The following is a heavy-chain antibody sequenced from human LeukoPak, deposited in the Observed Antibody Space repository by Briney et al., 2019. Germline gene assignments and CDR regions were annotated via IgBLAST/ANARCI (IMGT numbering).Heavy chain of an antibody. J-gene: IGHJ5*02. V-gene: IGHV3-9*01. CDR3: AKEGGSSGWYLSWFDP. D-gene: IGHD6-19*01. CDR1: GFTFDDYA. CDR2: ISWNSGSI. Sequence: GGSLRLSCAASGFTFDDYAMHWVRQAPGKGLEWVSGISWNSGSIGYADSVKGRFTISRDIAKNSLYLQMNSLRAEDTALYYCAKEGGSSGWYLSWFDPWGQGTLVTVSS.